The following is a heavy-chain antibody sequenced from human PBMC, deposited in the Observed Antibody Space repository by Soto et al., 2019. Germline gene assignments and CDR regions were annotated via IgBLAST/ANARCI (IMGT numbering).Heavy chain of an antibody. D-gene: IGHD1-26*01. CDR2: ISYDGSNK. J-gene: IGHJ4*02. V-gene: IGHV3-30*03. CDR1: GFTFSSYG. CDR3: GGVGATDWDY. Sequence: QVQLVASGGGVVQPGRSLRLSCAASGFTFSSYGMHWVRQAPGKGLEWVAVISYDGSNKYYADSVKGRFTISRDNSKNTLYLQMNSLRAEDTAVYYCGGVGATDWDYWGQGTLVTVSS.